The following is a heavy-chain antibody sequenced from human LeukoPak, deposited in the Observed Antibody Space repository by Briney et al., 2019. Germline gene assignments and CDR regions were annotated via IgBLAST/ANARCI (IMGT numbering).Heavy chain of an antibody. V-gene: IGHV4-38-2*02. D-gene: IGHD1-26*01. J-gene: IGHJ4*02. CDR1: GYSISSGYY. CDR2: IYHSGST. CDR3: ARELRELFDY. Sequence: PSETLSLTCTVSGYSISSGYYWGWIRQPPGKGLEWIGSIYHSGSTYYNPSLKSRVTISVDTSKNQFSLKLSSVTAADTAVYYCARELRELFDYWGQGTLVTVSS.